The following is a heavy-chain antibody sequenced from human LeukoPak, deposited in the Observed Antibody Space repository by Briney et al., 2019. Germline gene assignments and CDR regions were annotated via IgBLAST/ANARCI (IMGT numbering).Heavy chain of an antibody. CDR1: GFPFSNYA. CDR2: ISYDGSIK. Sequence: PGRALRLSCAASGFPFSNYAIHWVRQAPGKGLEGVAFISYDGSIKYYADSVKGRFTISRDNSQNTLDLQMNSLRAEDTAVYYCARDLSERYSTDYWGQGTLVTVSS. J-gene: IGHJ4*02. CDR3: ARDLSERYSTDY. D-gene: IGHD1-26*01. V-gene: IGHV3-30-3*01.